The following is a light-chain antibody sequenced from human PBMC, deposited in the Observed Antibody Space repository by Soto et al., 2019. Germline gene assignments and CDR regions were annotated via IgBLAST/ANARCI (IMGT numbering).Light chain of an antibody. CDR3: QQYAEGTPIT. CDR1: QNVNNR. J-gene: IGKJ5*01. V-gene: IGKV3-20*01. CDR2: GAS. Sequence: EILLTQSPGSLSVFPGERASLSCRASQNVNNRLAWYQQKAGQAPGLLISGASSRATGIPDRFSGSGSGTDFTLTISRLESDDFALYYCQQYAEGTPITFGQGTRLEIK.